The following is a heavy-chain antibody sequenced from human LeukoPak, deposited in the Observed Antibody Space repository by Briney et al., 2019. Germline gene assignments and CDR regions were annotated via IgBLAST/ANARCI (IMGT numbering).Heavy chain of an antibody. Sequence: GGSLRLSCAASGFIFSSYVMSWVRQAPGKGLEWVSDSSGSGGSTYYADSVKGRFTISRDDSKNTLYLQMNRLRAEDTAVYYCAKRDLAAALFRWGQGTLVTVSS. CDR2: SSGSGGST. V-gene: IGHV3-23*01. D-gene: IGHD6-13*01. CDR1: GFIFSSYV. J-gene: IGHJ4*02. CDR3: AKRDLAAALFR.